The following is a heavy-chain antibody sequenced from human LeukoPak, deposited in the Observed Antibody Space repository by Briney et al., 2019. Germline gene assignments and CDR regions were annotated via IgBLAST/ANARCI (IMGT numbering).Heavy chain of an antibody. D-gene: IGHD1-26*01. CDR3: ASSSGSYAPFDY. J-gene: IGHJ4*02. CDR2: INPNSGGT. CDR1: GYTFTGYY. Sequence: ASVKVSCKASGYTFTGYYMHWVRQAPGQGLEWMGWINPNSGGTNYAQKFQGRVTMTRDTSISTACMELSRLRSDDTAVYYCASSSGSYAPFDYWGQGTLVTVSS. V-gene: IGHV1-2*02.